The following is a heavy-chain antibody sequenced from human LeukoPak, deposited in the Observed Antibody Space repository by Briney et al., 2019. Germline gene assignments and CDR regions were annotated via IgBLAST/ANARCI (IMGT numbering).Heavy chain of an antibody. CDR2: IWYDGSNK. CDR3: ARGEDQLDY. J-gene: IGHJ4*02. V-gene: IGHV3-33*01. Sequence: GGSLRLSRAASGFTFSSHGMHWVRQAPGKGLEWVAVIWYDGSNKYYADSVKGRFTISRDNSKNMVSLQMNRLRAEDTAVYYCARGEDQLDYWGQGTLVTVSS. CDR1: GFTFSSHG.